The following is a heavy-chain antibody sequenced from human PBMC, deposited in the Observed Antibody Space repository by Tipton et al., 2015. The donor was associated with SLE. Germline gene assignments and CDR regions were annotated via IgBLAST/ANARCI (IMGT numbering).Heavy chain of an antibody. D-gene: IGHD4/OR15-4a*01. CDR3: ARPYGGGY. CDR2: IFHRGDT. CDR1: GGSISSSSYY. J-gene: IGHJ4*01. V-gene: IGHV4-39*01. Sequence: LRLSCTVSGGSISSSSYYWGWVRQPPGKGLEWIASIFHRGDTHYNPSLRSRVHISMDTSTNQFSLTLRSVTAADTAVYYCARPYGGGYWGQGLLVTVSS.